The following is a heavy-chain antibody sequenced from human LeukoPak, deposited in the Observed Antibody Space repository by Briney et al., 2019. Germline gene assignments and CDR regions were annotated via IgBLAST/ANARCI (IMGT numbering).Heavy chain of an antibody. CDR3: ARNVGTAVTGGRYFDT. CDR2: INHSGST. J-gene: IGHJ4*02. Sequence: SETLSLTCAVYGGSFSGYYWSWIRQPPGKGLEWIGEINHSGSTNYNPSLRSRVSISVDSSKNQFSLKVSSVTAADTAVYYCARNVGTAVTGGRYFDTWGQGTLVPVSS. V-gene: IGHV4-34*01. CDR1: GGSFSGYY. D-gene: IGHD4-17*01.